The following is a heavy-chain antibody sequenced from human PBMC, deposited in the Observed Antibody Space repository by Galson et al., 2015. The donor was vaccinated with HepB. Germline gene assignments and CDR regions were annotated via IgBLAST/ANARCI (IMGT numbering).Heavy chain of an antibody. CDR3: ARHIWFGELFPYYYYGMDV. CDR1: GFTFSSYA. CDR2: ISSSGSTI. D-gene: IGHD3-10*01. V-gene: IGHV3-48*04. J-gene: IGHJ6*02. Sequence: SLRLSCAASGFTFSSYAMTWVRQAPGKGLEWVSYISSSGSTIYYADSVKGRFTISRDNAKNSLYLQMNSLRAEDTAVYYCARHIWFGELFPYYYYGMDVWGQGTPVTVSS.